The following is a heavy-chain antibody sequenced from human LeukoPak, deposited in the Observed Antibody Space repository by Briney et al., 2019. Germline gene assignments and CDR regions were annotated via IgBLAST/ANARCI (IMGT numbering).Heavy chain of an antibody. V-gene: IGHV4-34*01. D-gene: IGHD3-22*01. Sequence: SETLSLTCAVYGGSFSGYYWSWIRQPPGKGLEWIGEINHSGSTNYNPSLKSQVTISVDTSKNQFSLKLSSVTAADTAVYYCARGRPRSGCFDYWGQGTLVTVSS. CDR2: INHSGST. CDR1: GGSFSGYY. J-gene: IGHJ4*02. CDR3: ARGRPRSGCFDY.